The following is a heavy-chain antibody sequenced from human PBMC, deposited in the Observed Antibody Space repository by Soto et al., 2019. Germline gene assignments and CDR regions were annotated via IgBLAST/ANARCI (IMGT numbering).Heavy chain of an antibody. D-gene: IGHD6-19*01. CDR1: GFRFDNFA. CDR2: ISSNSGNI. CDR3: AKGGSSSWLREGHHI. Sequence: EVHLVESGGGIVEPGRSLRLSCAASGFRFDNFAMHWVRQSPGKGLVWVSSISSNSGNIGYADSVKGRFTISRDNAKNSRYLEMNSLRVEDTALYYCAKGGSSSWLREGHHIWVQGTMVTASS. V-gene: IGHV3-9*01. J-gene: IGHJ3*02.